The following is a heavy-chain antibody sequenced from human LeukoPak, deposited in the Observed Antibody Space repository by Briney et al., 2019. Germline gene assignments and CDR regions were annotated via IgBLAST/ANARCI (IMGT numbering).Heavy chain of an antibody. CDR1: GFTFSSYA. CDR3: AKMVITMVRGTNWFDP. Sequence: GGSLRLSCAASGFTFSSYAMSWVRQAPGKGLEWVSAISGSGGSTYYADSVKGRFTISRDNYKNTLYLQMNSLRAEDTAVYYCAKMVITMVRGTNWFDPWGQGTLVTVSS. CDR2: ISGSGGST. J-gene: IGHJ5*02. D-gene: IGHD3-10*01. V-gene: IGHV3-23*01.